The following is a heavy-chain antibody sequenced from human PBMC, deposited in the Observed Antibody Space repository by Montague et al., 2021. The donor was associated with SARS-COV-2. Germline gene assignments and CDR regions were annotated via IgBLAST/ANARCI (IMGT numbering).Heavy chain of an antibody. Sequence: SLRLSCAASGFTFRDYSMSWVRHVPGKGLEWVALFTSVGADTFYADSVKGRCTVSRDISRNLFYLQLNNVRGEDTATYFCSRDFRYPLDVDPTQFDYWGPGTQVTVSS. CDR1: GFTFRDYS. CDR3: SRDFRYPLDVDPTQFDY. J-gene: IGHJ4*02. CDR2: FTSVGADT. D-gene: IGHD5-12*01. V-gene: IGHV3-23*01.